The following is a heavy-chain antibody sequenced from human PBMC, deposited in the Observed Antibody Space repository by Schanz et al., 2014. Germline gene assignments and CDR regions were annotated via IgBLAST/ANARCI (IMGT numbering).Heavy chain of an antibody. D-gene: IGHD2-21*02. V-gene: IGHV3-21*04. CDR3: AKDLGVDCGDGCFNWYFDL. CDR2: ISSRSSHI. J-gene: IGHJ2*01. Sequence: EVQLVESGGGVVQPGRSLRLSCAASGFTFSTDAMSWVRQAPGKGLEWVSSISSRSSHIYYADSVKGRFTVSRDNAENALYLQMNSLRAEDTAVYFCAKDLGVDCGDGCFNWYFDLWGRGTLVTVSS. CDR1: GFTFSTDA.